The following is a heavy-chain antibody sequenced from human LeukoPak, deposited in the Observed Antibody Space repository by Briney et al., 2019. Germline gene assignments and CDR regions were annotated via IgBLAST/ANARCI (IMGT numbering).Heavy chain of an antibody. D-gene: IGHD3-10*01. V-gene: IGHV3-30*02. CDR3: AKDLYGSGSYEIRLFDY. CDR1: GFTFSSYG. CDR2: IRYDGSKK. J-gene: IGHJ4*02. Sequence: GGSLRLSCAASGFTFSSYGMHWVRQAPGKGLEWVAFIRYDGSKKFCADSVKGRFTISRDNSKNTLYLQMNSLRTEDTAVYYCAKDLYGSGSYEIRLFDYWGQGTLVTVSS.